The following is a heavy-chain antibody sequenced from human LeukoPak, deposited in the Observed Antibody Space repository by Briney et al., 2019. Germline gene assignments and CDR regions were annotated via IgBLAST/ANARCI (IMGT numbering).Heavy chain of an antibody. CDR1: GFTFSSYA. Sequence: GGSLRLSCAASGFTFSSYAMSWVCQAPGKGLEWVSAISGSGGSTYYADSVKGRFTISRDNSKNTLYLQMNSLRAEDTAVYYCAARDYYYYYGMDVWGQGTTVTVSS. CDR2: ISGSGGST. J-gene: IGHJ6*02. V-gene: IGHV3-23*01. CDR3: AARDYYYYYGMDV.